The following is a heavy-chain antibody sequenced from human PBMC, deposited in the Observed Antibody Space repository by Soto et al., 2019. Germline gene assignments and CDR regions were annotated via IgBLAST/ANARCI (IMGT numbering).Heavy chain of an antibody. CDR2: ITGSGGST. J-gene: IGHJ4*02. D-gene: IGHD3-10*01. Sequence: EVQLLEFGGGLVQPGGSLRLSCAASGFTFSSHGMSWVRQAPGKGLEWISGITGSGGSTYYADSVKGRVTISRDNSKNTLHLQMSSLRAEDTAVYWCAKDRGGFGGMIRNTVDHWGQGTLVTVSS. V-gene: IGHV3-23*01. CDR3: AKDRGGFGGMIRNTVDH. CDR1: GFTFSSHG.